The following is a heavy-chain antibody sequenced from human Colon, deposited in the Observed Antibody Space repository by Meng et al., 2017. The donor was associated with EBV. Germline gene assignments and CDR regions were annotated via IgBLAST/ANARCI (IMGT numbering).Heavy chain of an antibody. Sequence: VHLVESGGGFVKPGGSLSLSCAASGFNFNDYYMTWIRQAPGKGLEWVAFISKMGDGISYAESVRGRFTISRDSATHSLYLQMNSLRAEDTAVYYCSTVSVVVLGTNRPWPWGQGTLVTVSS. D-gene: IGHD2-21*01. V-gene: IGHV3-11*01. J-gene: IGHJ5*02. CDR1: GFNFNDYY. CDR3: STVSVVVLGTNRPWP. CDR2: ISKMGDGI.